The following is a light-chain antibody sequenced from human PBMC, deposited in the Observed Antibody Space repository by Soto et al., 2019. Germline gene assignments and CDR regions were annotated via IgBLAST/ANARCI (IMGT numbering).Light chain of an antibody. CDR2: DAS. Sequence: EIVLTQSPATLSLSPGERATLSCRASQSVSSYLAWYQQKPGQAPRLLIHDASNRATGIPARFSGSGSGTDFTLTISSLEPEDFALYFCQQRSSWPLGTFGQGTKLEIK. CDR1: QSVSSY. V-gene: IGKV3-11*01. CDR3: QQRSSWPLGT. J-gene: IGKJ2*02.